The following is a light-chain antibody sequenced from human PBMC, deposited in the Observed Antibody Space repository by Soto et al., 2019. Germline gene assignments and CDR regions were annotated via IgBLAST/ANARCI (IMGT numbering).Light chain of an antibody. CDR2: GAS. CDR1: QRVSSSY. V-gene: IGKV3-20*01. J-gene: IGKJ4*01. CDR3: QQYGSSPRT. Sequence: EIVLTQSPGTLSLSPGERATLSCRARQRVSSSYLAWYQQKPGQAPRILIYGASSRATGIPDRFSGSGSGTDFTLTISRLEPEDFAVYYCQQYGSSPRTFGGGTKVESK.